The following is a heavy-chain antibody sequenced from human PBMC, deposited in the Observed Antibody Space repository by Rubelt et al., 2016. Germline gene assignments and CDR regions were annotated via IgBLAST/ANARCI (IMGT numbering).Heavy chain of an antibody. CDR2: INPSGGST. Sequence: QVQLVQSGAEVKKPGASVKVSCKASGYTFTSYYMHWVRQAPGQGLEWMGIINPSGGSTSYAQNFQGRVTMTRDTSTSPFYMELSSLRAEDTAVYYCARTKTVEMATIPLAYWGQGTLVTVSS. J-gene: IGHJ4*02. CDR1: GYTFTSYY. CDR3: ARTKTVEMATIPLAY. V-gene: IGHV1-46*01. D-gene: IGHD5-24*01.